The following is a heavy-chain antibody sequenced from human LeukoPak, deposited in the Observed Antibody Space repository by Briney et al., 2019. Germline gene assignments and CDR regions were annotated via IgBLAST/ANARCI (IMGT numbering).Heavy chain of an antibody. J-gene: IGHJ4*02. CDR3: AKDGGYSYGYIDY. D-gene: IGHD5-18*01. CDR2: ISWNSGSI. V-gene: IGHV3-9*01. Sequence: GRSLRLSCAASGFTFDDYAMHWVRQAPGKGLEWVSGISWNSGSIGYADSVKGRFTISRDNAKNFLYLQMNSLRAEDTALYYCAKDGGYSYGYIDYWGQGTLVTVSS. CDR1: GFTFDDYA.